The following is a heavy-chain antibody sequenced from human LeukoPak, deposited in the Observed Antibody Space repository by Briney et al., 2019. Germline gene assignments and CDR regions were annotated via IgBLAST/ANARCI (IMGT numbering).Heavy chain of an antibody. J-gene: IGHJ3*02. CDR2: IGGSGGST. CDR3: AKDPNYDILTGYDAFDI. Sequence: GGSLRLSCAASGFTFSSYAMSWVRQAPGKGLEWVSAIGGSGGSTYYADSVKGRFTISRDNSKNTLYLQMNSLRAEDTAVYYCAKDPNYDILTGYDAFDIWGQGTMVTVSS. D-gene: IGHD3-9*01. V-gene: IGHV3-23*01. CDR1: GFTFSSYA.